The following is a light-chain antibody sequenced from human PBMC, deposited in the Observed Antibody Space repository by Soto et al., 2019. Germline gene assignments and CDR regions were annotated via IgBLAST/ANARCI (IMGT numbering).Light chain of an antibody. CDR3: LQHSTYPWT. V-gene: IGKV1-17*01. J-gene: IGKJ1*01. Sequence: DIQMTQFPSSLSASVGDRVTITCRASQGIRNDLAWYQQKPGQAPKRLIYAASSLQSGVPSRFSGSGSGTEFTCEISSLQPEDFATCYCLQHSTYPWTFGQGTKVEIK. CDR1: QGIRND. CDR2: AAS.